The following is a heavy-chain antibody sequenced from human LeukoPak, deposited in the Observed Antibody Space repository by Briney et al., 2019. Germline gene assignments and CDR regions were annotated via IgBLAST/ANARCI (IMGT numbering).Heavy chain of an antibody. CDR2: IRSTANGYAT. J-gene: IGHJ4*02. CDR1: GFTFSNFG. V-gene: IGHV3-73*01. CDR3: TGNYYGSGSYADFDY. D-gene: IGHD3-10*01. Sequence: GGSLRLSCAASGFTFSNFGMHWVRQASGKGLEWVGRIRSTANGYATAYAASVKGRFTISRDDSKNTAYLQMDSLKTEDTAVYYCTGNYYGSGSYADFDYWGQGTLVTVSS.